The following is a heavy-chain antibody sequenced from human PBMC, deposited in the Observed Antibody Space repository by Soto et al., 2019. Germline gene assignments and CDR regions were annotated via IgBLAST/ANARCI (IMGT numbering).Heavy chain of an antibody. Sequence: QVQLVESGGGVVQPGRSLRLSCAASGFTFSSYAMHWVRQAPGKGLEWVAVISYDGSNKYYADSVKGRFTISRDNSKNTLYLQMNSLRAEDTAVYYCARDGVVTRHGQGGWFDRWGQGTLVTVSS. CDR1: GFTFSSYA. V-gene: IGHV3-30-3*01. CDR3: ARDGVVTRHGQGGWFDR. D-gene: IGHD3-3*01. J-gene: IGHJ5*02. CDR2: ISYDGSNK.